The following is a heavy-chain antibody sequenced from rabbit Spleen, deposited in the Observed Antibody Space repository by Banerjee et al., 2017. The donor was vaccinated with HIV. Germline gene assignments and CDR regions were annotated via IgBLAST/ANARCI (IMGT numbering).Heavy chain of an antibody. Sequence: QEELEESGGGLVKPEGSLTLTCKASGFSFSDRDVMCWVRQAPGKGLEWIACINTATGKPVYATWAKGRFTISTTSSTTVTLQMTSLTAADTATYFCARDTGSSFSSYGMVLWGPGTLVTVS. J-gene: IGHJ6*01. CDR2: INTATGKP. V-gene: IGHV1S45*01. CDR1: GFSFSDRDV. CDR3: ARDTGSSFSSYGMVL. D-gene: IGHD8-1*01.